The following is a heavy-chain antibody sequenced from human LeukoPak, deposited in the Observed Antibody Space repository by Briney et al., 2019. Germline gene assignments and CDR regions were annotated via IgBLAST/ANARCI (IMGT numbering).Heavy chain of an antibody. D-gene: IGHD7-27*01. CDR3: ARAGDTEVDY. V-gene: IGHV3-72*01. J-gene: IGHJ4*02. CDR2: TRNKANSYTT. Sequence: GGSLRLSCAASGFTVSNNYINWVRQAPGKGLEWVGRTRNKANSYTTEYAASVKGRFTISRDDSKNSLYLQMNSLKTEDTAVYYCARAGDTEVDYWGQGTLVTVSS. CDR1: GFTVSNNY.